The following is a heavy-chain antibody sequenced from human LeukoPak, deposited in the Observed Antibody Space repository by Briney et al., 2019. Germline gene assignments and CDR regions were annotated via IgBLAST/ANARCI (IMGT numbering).Heavy chain of an antibody. CDR1: GGSISSSSSY. D-gene: IGHD5-24*01. CDR3: ARNRDGYHN. Sequence: SETLSLTCTVSGGSISSSSSYWGWIRQTPGKGLEWIGSLYYRGNTYYNPSLKSRVTVSVDTSKNQFSLKLSSVTAADTAVYYCARNRDGYHNWGQGTLVTVSS. CDR2: LYYRGNT. J-gene: IGHJ4*02. V-gene: IGHV4-39*01.